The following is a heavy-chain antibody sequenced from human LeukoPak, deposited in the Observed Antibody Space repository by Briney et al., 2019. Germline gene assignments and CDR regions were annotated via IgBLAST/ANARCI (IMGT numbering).Heavy chain of an antibody. CDR3: AKDFRGCSSTSCPYYFDY. V-gene: IGHV3-21*01. J-gene: IGHJ4*02. CDR2: ISSSSSFM. D-gene: IGHD2-2*01. Sequence: GGSLRLSCAASGFTFNNFYINWVRQTPGKGLEWVSSISSSSSFMFYTDSVKGRFSISRDNAKNSVYLQMNSLRAEDTAVYYCAKDFRGCSSTSCPYYFDYWGQGTLVTVSS. CDR1: GFTFNNFY.